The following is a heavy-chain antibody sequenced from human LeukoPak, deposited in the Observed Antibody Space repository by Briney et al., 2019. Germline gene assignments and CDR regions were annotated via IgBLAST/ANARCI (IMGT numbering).Heavy chain of an antibody. CDR2: IYYSGST. CDR1: GGSISRYY. CDR3: ARDGVLGGLFVWDY. V-gene: IGHV4-59*01. D-gene: IGHD3-16*01. J-gene: IGHJ4*02. Sequence: PSETLSLTCTVSGGSISRYYWSWIRQPPGKGLEWIGYIYYSGSTNYNPSLKSRVTISVDTSKNQFSLKLSSVTAADTAVYYCARDGVLGGLFVWDYCGQGTLVTVSS.